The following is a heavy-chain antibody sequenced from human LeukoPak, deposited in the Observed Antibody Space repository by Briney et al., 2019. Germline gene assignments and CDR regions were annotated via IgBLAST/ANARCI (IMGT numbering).Heavy chain of an antibody. CDR1: GFTFSSYS. CDR3: ARVHDSSGYYYGVDY. V-gene: IGHV3-21*01. J-gene: IGHJ4*02. CDR2: ISSSSSYI. Sequence: GGSLRLPCAASGFTFSSYSMNWVRQAPGKGLEWVSSISSSSSYIYYADSVKGRFTISRDNAKNSLYLQMNSLRAEDTAVYYCARVHDSSGYYYGVDYWGQGTLVTVSS. D-gene: IGHD3-22*01.